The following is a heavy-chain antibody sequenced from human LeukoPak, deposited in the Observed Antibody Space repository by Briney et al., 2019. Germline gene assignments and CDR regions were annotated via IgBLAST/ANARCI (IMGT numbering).Heavy chain of an antibody. Sequence: KSSETLSLTCTVSGGSISSGDYYWSWIRQPPGKGLEWIGYIYYSGSTYYNPSLKSRVTISVDTSKNQFSLKLSSVTAADPAVYYCARMSGYSYGSFDYWGQGTLVTVSS. CDR1: GGSISSGDYY. CDR2: IYYSGST. J-gene: IGHJ4*02. V-gene: IGHV4-30-4*01. D-gene: IGHD5-18*01. CDR3: ARMSGYSYGSFDY.